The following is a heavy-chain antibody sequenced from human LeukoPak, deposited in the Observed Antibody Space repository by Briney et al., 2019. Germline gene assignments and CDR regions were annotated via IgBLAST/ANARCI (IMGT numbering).Heavy chain of an antibody. CDR2: IYTSGST. V-gene: IGHV4-4*07. CDR3: ARETYRPKRGYCSSTSCLYYYYMDV. D-gene: IGHD2-2*01. Sequence: PSETPSLTCTVSGGSISSYYWSWIRQPAGKGLEWIGRIYTSGSTNYNPSLKSRVTMSVDTSKNQFSLKLSSVTAADTAVYYCARETYRPKRGYCSSTSCLYYYYMDVWGKGTTVTVSS. J-gene: IGHJ6*03. CDR1: GGSISSYY.